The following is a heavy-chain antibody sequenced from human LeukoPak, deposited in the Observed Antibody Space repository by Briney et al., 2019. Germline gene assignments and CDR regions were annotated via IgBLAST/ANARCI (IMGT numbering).Heavy chain of an antibody. V-gene: IGHV3-23*01. Sequence: PGGSLRLSCAASGFTFSNYVMSWVRLAPGKGLEWVAVISSSGYNTDYADSVKGRFTISRETSKNTLYLQMNSLRVEDTAIYYCAKDRLVGSNYHYYIDVWGKGTTVTVSS. D-gene: IGHD6-19*01. J-gene: IGHJ6*03. CDR3: AKDRLVGSNYHYYIDV. CDR2: ISSSGYNT. CDR1: GFTFSNYV.